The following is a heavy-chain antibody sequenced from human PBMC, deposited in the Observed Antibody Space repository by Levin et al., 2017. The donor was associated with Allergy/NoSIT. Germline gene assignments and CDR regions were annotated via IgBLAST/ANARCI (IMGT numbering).Heavy chain of an antibody. V-gene: IGHV3-33*01. CDR1: GFTFSSYG. CDR2: IWYDGSNK. Sequence: QTGGSLRLSCAASGFTFSSYGMHWVRQAPGKGLEWVAVIWYDGSNKYYADSVKGRFTISRDNSKNTLYLQMNSLRAEDTAVYYCARARRSIAARPAYYYGMDVWGQGTTVTVSS. CDR3: ARARRSIAARPAYYYGMDV. J-gene: IGHJ6*02. D-gene: IGHD6-6*01.